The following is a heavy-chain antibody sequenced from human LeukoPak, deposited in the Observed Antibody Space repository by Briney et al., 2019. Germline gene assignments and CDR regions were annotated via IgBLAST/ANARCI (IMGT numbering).Heavy chain of an antibody. D-gene: IGHD6-19*01. CDR2: ISAYNGNT. CDR3: ARVGPGMSSGWYLLDY. J-gene: IGHJ4*02. V-gene: IGHV1-18*01. CDR1: GYTFTSYG. Sequence: ASVKVSCKASGYTFTSYGISWVRQAPGQGLEWMGWISAYNGNTNYAQKLQGRVTMTTDTSTSTAYMELRSLRSDDTAVYYCARVGPGMSSGWYLLDYWGQGTLVTVSS.